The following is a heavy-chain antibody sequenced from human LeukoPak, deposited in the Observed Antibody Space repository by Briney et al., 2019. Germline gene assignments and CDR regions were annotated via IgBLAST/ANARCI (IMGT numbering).Heavy chain of an antibody. CDR3: ARDSPNDYGDYFDY. CDR2: INGDGSVT. J-gene: IGHJ4*02. Sequence: GGSLRLSCAASGLTFSSNWMHWVRHAPGKGLVWVSRINGDGSVTNYADSVKGRFTISRDNAKNSLYLQMNSLRDEDTAVYYCARDSPNDYGDYFDYWGQGTLVTVSS. CDR1: GLTFSSNW. D-gene: IGHD4-17*01. V-gene: IGHV3-74*01.